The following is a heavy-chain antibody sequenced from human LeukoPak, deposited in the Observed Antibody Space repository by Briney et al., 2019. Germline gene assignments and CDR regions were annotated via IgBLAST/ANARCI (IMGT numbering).Heavy chain of an antibody. Sequence: GGSLRLSCAASGFTFSSYSMNWVRQAPGKGLEWVSSISSSSSYIYYADSVKGRFTISRDNAKNSLYLQMNSLRAGDTAVYYCARMVVTAYYFDYWGQGTLVTVSS. CDR1: GFTFSSYS. D-gene: IGHD2-21*02. V-gene: IGHV3-21*01. CDR2: ISSSSSYI. J-gene: IGHJ4*02. CDR3: ARMVVTAYYFDY.